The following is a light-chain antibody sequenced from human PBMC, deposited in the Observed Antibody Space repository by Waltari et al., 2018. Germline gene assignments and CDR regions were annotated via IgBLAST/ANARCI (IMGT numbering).Light chain of an antibody. CDR1: NSNIGSHY. CDR2: RDN. CDR3: ATWENSLSGRV. J-gene: IGLJ3*02. Sequence: QSVLTQPPSASGTPGQRATIPCSGSNSNIGSHYISWSQQFPGTAPKLLICRDNQRPSGVPDRFAGSKSGTSASLGISGLRSEDDADYYCATWENSLSGRVFGGGTRVTVL. V-gene: IGLV1-47*01.